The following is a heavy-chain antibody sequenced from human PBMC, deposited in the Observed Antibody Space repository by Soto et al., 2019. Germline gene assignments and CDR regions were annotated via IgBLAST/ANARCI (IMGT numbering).Heavy chain of an antibody. V-gene: IGHV3-23*01. Sequence: PGGSLRLSCAASGFTFSTYAMNWVRQAPGKGLEWVSTNSGSGGSTHYADSVQGRFTISRDNSKNTLYLQMNSLRAEDTALYYCAKSGSSWNYYYFTMDVWGQGTTVTVSS. CDR1: GFTFSTYA. J-gene: IGHJ6*02. D-gene: IGHD6-13*01. CDR3: AKSGSSWNYYYFTMDV. CDR2: NSGSGGST.